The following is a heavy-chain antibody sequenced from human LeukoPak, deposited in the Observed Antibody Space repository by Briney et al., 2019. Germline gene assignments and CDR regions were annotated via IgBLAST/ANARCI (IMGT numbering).Heavy chain of an antibody. CDR3: AKSSIFYDSSGYYVGEKYYFDY. Sequence: GGSLRLSCAASGFTFSSYGMNWVRQAPGKGLEWVSAISASGTSTYYADSVKGRFTISRDNSKDTLYLQMNSLRAEDTAVYYCAKSSIFYDSSGYYVGEKYYFDYWGQGTLVTVSS. CDR2: ISASGTST. V-gene: IGHV3-23*01. J-gene: IGHJ4*02. D-gene: IGHD3-22*01. CDR1: GFTFSSYG.